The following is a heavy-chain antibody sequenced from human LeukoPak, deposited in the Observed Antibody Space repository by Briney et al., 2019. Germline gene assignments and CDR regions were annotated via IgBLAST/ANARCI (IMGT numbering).Heavy chain of an antibody. CDR2: IYSGGST. V-gene: IGHV3-66*04. CDR3: ARQLVPMGDTFDI. CDR1: GFTVSSNY. D-gene: IGHD2-2*01. Sequence: PGGSLRLSCAASGFTVSSNYMSWVRQAPRQGLEWVSVIYSGGSTYYADSVKGRFTISRDNSKNTLDLQMNSLRAEDTAVYYCARQLVPMGDTFDIWGQGTMVTVSS. J-gene: IGHJ3*02.